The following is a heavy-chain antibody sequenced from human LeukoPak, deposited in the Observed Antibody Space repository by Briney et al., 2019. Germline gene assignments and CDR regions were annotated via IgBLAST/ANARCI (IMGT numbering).Heavy chain of an antibody. CDR2: IYFSGST. CDR1: GGSISSYY. Sequence: PSETLSLTCTVSGGSISSYYWSWIRQPPGKGLEWIGYIYFSGSTNYNPSLKSRVTISVDTSKNQFSLKLSSVTAADTAVYYCARDVDYYAFDYWGQGTLVTVSS. D-gene: IGHD3-10*01. CDR3: ARDVDYYAFDY. J-gene: IGHJ4*02. V-gene: IGHV4-59*01.